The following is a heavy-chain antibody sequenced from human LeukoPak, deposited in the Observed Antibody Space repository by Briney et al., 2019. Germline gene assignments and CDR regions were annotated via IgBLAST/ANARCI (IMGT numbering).Heavy chain of an antibody. CDR1: GYTFTSYA. CDR3: ARDPHIVVVPAAIRGWFDP. Sequence: ASVKVSCKASGYTFTSYAMNWVRQAPGQGLEWMGWISAYNGNTNYAQKLQGRVTMTTDTSTSTAYMELRSLRSDDTAVYYCARDPHIVVVPAAIRGWFDPWGQGTLVTVSS. CDR2: ISAYNGNT. V-gene: IGHV1-18*01. J-gene: IGHJ5*02. D-gene: IGHD2-2*02.